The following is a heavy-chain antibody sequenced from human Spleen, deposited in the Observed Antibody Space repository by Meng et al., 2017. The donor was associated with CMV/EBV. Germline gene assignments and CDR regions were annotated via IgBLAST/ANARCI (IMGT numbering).Heavy chain of an antibody. Sequence: SETLSLTCTVSGGSISRSPYYWDWIRQSPGKGLEWIGGVYYSGITYYNPSFKGRVTISVDTSKNQFSLKLGSVTAADRATYYCARHMREYQLQNWFDPWGPGTLVTVSS. CDR1: GGSISRSPYY. CDR3: ARHMREYQLQNWFDP. CDR2: VYYSGIT. J-gene: IGHJ5*02. V-gene: IGHV4-39*01. D-gene: IGHD2-2*01.